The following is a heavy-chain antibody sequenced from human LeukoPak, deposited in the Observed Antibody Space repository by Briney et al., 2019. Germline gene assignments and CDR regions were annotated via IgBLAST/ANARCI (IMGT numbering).Heavy chain of an antibody. V-gene: IGHV4-61*02. Sequence: SQTLSLTCTVSGGSISSGSYYWSWIRQPAGKGLEWIGRTYTSGNTNYNPSLKSRVTISVDTSKNQFSLKLSSVTAADTAFYYCARDGYNENEYYFDYWGQGALVTVSS. CDR2: TYTSGNT. D-gene: IGHD5-24*01. J-gene: IGHJ4*02. CDR1: GGSISSGSYY. CDR3: ARDGYNENEYYFDY.